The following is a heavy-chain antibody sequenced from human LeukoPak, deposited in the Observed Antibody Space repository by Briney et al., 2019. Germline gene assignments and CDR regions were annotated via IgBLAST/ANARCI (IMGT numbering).Heavy chain of an antibody. D-gene: IGHD1-1*01. CDR3: AKCNLDNCREGFDV. CDR2: ISVSSTT. J-gene: IGHJ3*01. V-gene: IGHV3-23*01. CDR1: GFTFSSYA. Sequence: GGSLRLSCAASGFTFSSYALTWVRQAPGEELDWVSSISVSSTTYYLDSVKGRFSISRDNSNHALYLQMNSLRAEDTALYYCAKCNLDNCREGFDVWGQGTMVTVSS.